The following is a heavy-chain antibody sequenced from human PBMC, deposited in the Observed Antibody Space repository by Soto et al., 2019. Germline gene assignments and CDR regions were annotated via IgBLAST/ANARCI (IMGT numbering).Heavy chain of an antibody. J-gene: IGHJ5*02. CDR2: IYYSGST. V-gene: IGHV4-61*01. D-gene: IGHD4-4*01. CDR1: GGSVSSGSYY. CDR3: ARHSHDYSNSP. Sequence: PSETLSLTCTASGGSVSSGSYYWSWIRQPPGKGLEWIGYIYYSGSTNYNPSLKGRVTISVDTSKNQFSLKLSSVTAADTAVYYCARHSHDYSNSPWGQGTLVTVSS.